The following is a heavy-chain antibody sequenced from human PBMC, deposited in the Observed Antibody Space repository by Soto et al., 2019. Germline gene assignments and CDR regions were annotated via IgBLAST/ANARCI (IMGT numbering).Heavy chain of an antibody. V-gene: IGHV5-10-1*01. CDR2: IDHSASYT. D-gene: IGHD6-13*01. Sequence: PGESLKISCKGCGSSFTSYLIRWVRQMPGKGLEWVVRIDHSASYTNYSPSFQGHVTISAGKSIITAYLQWSSLEASDTAMYYGPRQPVAAARTNVNWFEPGGQGTLVIVSS. J-gene: IGHJ5*02. CDR1: GSSFTSYL. CDR3: PRQPVAAARTNVNWFEP.